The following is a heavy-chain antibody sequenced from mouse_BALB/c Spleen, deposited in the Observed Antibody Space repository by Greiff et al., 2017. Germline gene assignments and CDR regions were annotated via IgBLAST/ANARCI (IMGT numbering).Heavy chain of an antibody. CDR2: IDPSDSYT. CDR1: GYTFTSYW. Sequence: QVQLQQPGAELVKPGASVKMSCKASGYTFTSYWMHWVKQRPGQGLEWIGVIDPSDSYTSYNQKFKGKATLTVDTSSSTAYMQLSSLTSEDSAVYYCLTTATDSYAMDNGGQGTSVTVSS. J-gene: IGHJ4*01. CDR3: LTTATDSYAMDN. V-gene: IGHV1S127*01. D-gene: IGHD1-2*01.